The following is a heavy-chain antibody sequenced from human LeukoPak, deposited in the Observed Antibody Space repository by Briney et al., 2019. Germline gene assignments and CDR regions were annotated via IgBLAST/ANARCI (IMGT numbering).Heavy chain of an antibody. Sequence: SETLSLTCTVSGGSISSGSYYWSWIRQPAGEGLEWIGRIYTSWSTNYNPSLKSRVSISIDTSKNQFSLKLSSVTAADTAVYYCARGVGSSSRVRYSYMDVWGKGTTVTVSS. V-gene: IGHV4-61*02. D-gene: IGHD2-2*01. J-gene: IGHJ6*03. CDR1: GGSISSGSYY. CDR3: ARGVGSSSRVRYSYMDV. CDR2: IYTSWST.